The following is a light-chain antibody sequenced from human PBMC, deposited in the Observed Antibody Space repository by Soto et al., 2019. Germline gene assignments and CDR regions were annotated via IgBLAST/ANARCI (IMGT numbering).Light chain of an antibody. V-gene: IGKV3-20*01. CDR3: QQYGSSPLT. CDR1: QSVSSSY. Sequence: ELVLTQSPGTLSLSPGDRATLSCRASQSVSSSYLAWYQQKPGQAPRLLIYGASSRATGIPDRFSGSGSGTDFPLNISRLEPEDFAVYYCQQYGSSPLTFGGGTKVEIK. CDR2: GAS. J-gene: IGKJ4*01.